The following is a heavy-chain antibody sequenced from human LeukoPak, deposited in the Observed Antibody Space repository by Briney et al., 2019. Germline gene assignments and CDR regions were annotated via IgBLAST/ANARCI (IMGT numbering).Heavy chain of an antibody. J-gene: IGHJ4*02. CDR3: ARRPAAGRCFDY. CDR2: ISSGGSTI. CDR1: GFTFSDYY. D-gene: IGHD6-13*01. V-gene: IGHV3-11*01. Sequence: GGSLRLSCALSGFTFSDYYMSWIRQAPGKGLEWVSYISSGGSTISHADSVKGRFTISRDNAENSLYLQMNSLRAEDTAVYYCARRPAAGRCFDYWGQGTLVTVPS.